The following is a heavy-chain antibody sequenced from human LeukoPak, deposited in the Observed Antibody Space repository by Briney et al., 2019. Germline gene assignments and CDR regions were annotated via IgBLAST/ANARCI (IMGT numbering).Heavy chain of an antibody. V-gene: IGHV1-69*05. D-gene: IGHD3-3*01. Sequence: SVKVSCKASGGTFSSYAISWVRQAPGQGLERMGGIIPIFGTANYAQKFQGRVTITTDESTSTAYMELSSLRSEDTAVYYCARGAFESTLYYDFWSGYSFDYWGQGTLVTVSS. J-gene: IGHJ4*02. CDR2: IIPIFGTA. CDR1: GGTFSSYA. CDR3: ARGAFESTLYYDFWSGYSFDY.